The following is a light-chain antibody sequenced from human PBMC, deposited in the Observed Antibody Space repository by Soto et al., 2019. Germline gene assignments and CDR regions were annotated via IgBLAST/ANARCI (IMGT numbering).Light chain of an antibody. CDR2: AHS. J-gene: IGLJ3*02. Sequence: SYELTQPPSVSVAPGQTAKMPCGGNNIGTKSVHWYQQKPGQAPVLVVYAHSDRPSGIPERFSGSVSGNTSTLTIISVEAGDEADYYCLLWDSRTDHWVFGGGTKVTVL. CDR1: NIGTKS. CDR3: LLWDSRTDHWV. V-gene: IGLV3-21*02.